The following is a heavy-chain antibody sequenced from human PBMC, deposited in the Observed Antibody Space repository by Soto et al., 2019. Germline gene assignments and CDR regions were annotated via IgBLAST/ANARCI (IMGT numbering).Heavy chain of an antibody. Sequence: EVQLLESGGGLVQPWGSLRLSCAASGFTFSTYAMIWVRQAPGKGLEWVSVSTGSGGSTYYAASVKGRFTISRDTSKNTLFLQINSLRAEDTAVYYCATGRYGDCGGIDYWGQGSMVTVSS. CDR1: GFTFSTYA. J-gene: IGHJ4*02. CDR2: STGSGGST. CDR3: ATGRYGDCGGIDY. V-gene: IGHV3-23*01. D-gene: IGHD4-17*01.